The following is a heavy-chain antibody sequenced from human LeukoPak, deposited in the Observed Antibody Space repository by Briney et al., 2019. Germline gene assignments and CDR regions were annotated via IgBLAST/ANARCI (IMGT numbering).Heavy chain of an antibody. J-gene: IGHJ5*02. Sequence: ASVKVSCKVSGYMLSELSMHWVRQAPGEGLEWMGGFDHEEGKTIYAQKFRGRVIMTEDPSTDTAYMELSSLTSEDTAMYYCATFRWIAYSNWFDPWGQGTLVTVSP. CDR1: GYMLSELS. CDR2: FDHEEGKT. CDR3: ATFRWIAYSNWFDP. V-gene: IGHV1-24*01. D-gene: IGHD3-3*01.